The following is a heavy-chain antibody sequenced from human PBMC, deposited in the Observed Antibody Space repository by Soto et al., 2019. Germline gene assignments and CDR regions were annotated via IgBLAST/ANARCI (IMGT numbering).Heavy chain of an antibody. D-gene: IGHD3-22*01. CDR1: GFTFSSYW. V-gene: IGHV3-7*03. Sequence: AGGSLRLSCADSGFTFSSYWMSWVRQAPGKGLEWVANIKQDGSEKYYVDSVKGRFTISRDNAKNSLYLQMNSLRAEDTAVYYCARDEGLSYYDSSGYYRFDYWGQGTLVTVSS. CDR3: ARDEGLSYYDSSGYYRFDY. J-gene: IGHJ4*02. CDR2: IKQDGSEK.